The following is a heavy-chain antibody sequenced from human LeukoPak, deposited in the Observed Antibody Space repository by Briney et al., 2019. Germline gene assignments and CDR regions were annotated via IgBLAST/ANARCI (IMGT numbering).Heavy chain of an antibody. D-gene: IGHD5-24*01. J-gene: IGHJ4*02. CDR3: ARAQGRWLQLRFFDY. CDR2: INHSGST. Sequence: SETLSLTCAVYGGSFSGYYWSWIRQPPGKGLEWIGEINHSGSTNYSPSLKSRVTISVDTSKNQFSLKLSSVTAADTAVYYCARAQGRWLQLRFFDYWGQGTLVTVSS. CDR1: GGSFSGYY. V-gene: IGHV4-34*01.